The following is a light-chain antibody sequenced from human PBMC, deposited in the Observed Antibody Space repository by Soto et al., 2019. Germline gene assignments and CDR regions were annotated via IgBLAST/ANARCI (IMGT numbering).Light chain of an antibody. V-gene: IGKV3-20*01. CDR3: QQYGSSQYT. CDR1: QSVSRSY. Sequence: IVLTQSPGTLSLSPGERATLSCRASQSVSRSYLAWYQQKPGQSPRLVIYGGSTRAIGIPARFSGSGSGTDFTLTISRLEPEDFAIYYCQQYGSSQYTFGQGTKVEVK. J-gene: IGKJ2*01. CDR2: GGS.